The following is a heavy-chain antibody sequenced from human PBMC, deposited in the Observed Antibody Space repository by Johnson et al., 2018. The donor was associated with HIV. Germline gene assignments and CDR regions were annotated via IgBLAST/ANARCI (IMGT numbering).Heavy chain of an antibody. CDR3: AKALVPYCSGGSCYTGDAFDI. D-gene: IGHD2-15*01. CDR1: GFSFSRYG. CDR2: IRYDGSNE. V-gene: IGHV3-30*02. J-gene: IGHJ3*02. Sequence: VQLVESWGGVVQPGGSLRLSCAASGFSFSRYGMHWVRQAPGKGLEWVALIRYDGSNEYYADSVKGRFTISRDNSKNTLYLQMNSRRAEDTAVYYCAKALVPYCSGGSCYTGDAFDIWGQGTMVTVSS.